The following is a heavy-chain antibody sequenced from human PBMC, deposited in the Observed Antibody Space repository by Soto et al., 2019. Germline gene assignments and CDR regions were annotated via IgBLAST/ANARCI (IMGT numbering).Heavy chain of an antibody. CDR3: TIGSWSGEVFDV. CDR1: GGTFNTYS. J-gene: IGHJ3*01. CDR2: IIPILGVA. Sequence: QVQLLHSGAEVKKPGSSVKVSCKPSGGTFNTYSMFWVRQAPGQGLEWMGRIIPILGVANYAQKFQGRVTITADKSTSTAYMELSSLRSEDTALYYCTIGSWSGEVFDVLGQGTMVTVSS. V-gene: IGHV1-69*02. D-gene: IGHD2-21*01.